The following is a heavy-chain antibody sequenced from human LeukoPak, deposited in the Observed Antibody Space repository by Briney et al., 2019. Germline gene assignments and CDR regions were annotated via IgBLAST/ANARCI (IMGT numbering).Heavy chain of an antibody. CDR1: GFTFSDYY. CDR2: ISKSGTTK. J-gene: IGHJ4*02. Sequence: GGSLRLSCAASGFTFSDYYMSWIRQAPGKGLEWVSYISKSGTTKEYADSVKGRFTISRDNSENSLYLQMDSLTAEDTAVYYCTRKGSQWDFLVDYWGQGTRVAVSP. D-gene: IGHD2/OR15-2a*01. V-gene: IGHV3-11*04. CDR3: TRKGSQWDFLVDY.